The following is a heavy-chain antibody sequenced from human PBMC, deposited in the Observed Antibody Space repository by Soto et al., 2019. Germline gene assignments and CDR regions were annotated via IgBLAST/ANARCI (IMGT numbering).Heavy chain of an antibody. CDR1: GFTFSSYA. CDR2: ISGSGGST. J-gene: IGHJ4*02. CDR3: AKDFPQQWLFPTPFDY. V-gene: IGHV3-23*01. D-gene: IGHD6-19*01. Sequence: PGGSLRLSCAASGFTFSSYAMSWVRQAPGKGLEWVSAISGSGGSTYYADSVKGRFTISRDNSKNTLYLQMNSLRAEDTAVYYCAKDFPQQWLFPTPFDYWGQGTLVTVSS.